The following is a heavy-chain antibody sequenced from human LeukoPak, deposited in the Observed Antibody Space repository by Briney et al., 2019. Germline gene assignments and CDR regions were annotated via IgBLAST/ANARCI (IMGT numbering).Heavy chain of an antibody. CDR1: GFTFSSYW. CDR3: ASEYGDYVYSFDY. J-gene: IGHJ4*02. Sequence: GGSLRLSCAASGFTFSSYWMSWVRQAPGKGLEWVANIKQDGSEKYYVDSVKGRFTISRDNAKNSLYLQMNSLRAEDTAVYYCASEYGDYVYSFDYWGQGTLVTVSS. CDR2: IKQDGSEK. D-gene: IGHD4-17*01. V-gene: IGHV3-7*01.